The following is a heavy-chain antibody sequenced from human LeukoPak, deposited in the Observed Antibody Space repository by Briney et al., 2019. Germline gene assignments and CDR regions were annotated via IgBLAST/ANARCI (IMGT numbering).Heavy chain of an antibody. CDR2: ISGSGGST. CDR1: GFTFSSYA. CDR3: AKDLYWTTVTSYGMDV. J-gene: IGHJ6*02. V-gene: IGHV3-23*01. Sequence: PGGSLRLSCAASGFTFSSYAMSWVRQAPGKGLEWVSAISGSGGSTYYADSVKGRFTISRDNSKNTLYLQMNSLRAEDTAVYYCAKDLYWTTVTSYGMDVWGQGTTVTVSS. D-gene: IGHD4-17*01.